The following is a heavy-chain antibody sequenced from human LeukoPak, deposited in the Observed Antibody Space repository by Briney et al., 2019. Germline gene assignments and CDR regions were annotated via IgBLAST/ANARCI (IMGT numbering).Heavy chain of an antibody. J-gene: IGHJ5*02. CDR1: GASITSDAHY. V-gene: IGHV4-39*07. CDR2: VYYSGSI. D-gene: IGHD4/OR15-4a*01. CDR3: ARRDYAAWFDP. Sequence: AETLCLSCSVSGASITSDAHYWAWLRQPPGKGLEWIGSVYYSGSIKYNPSLKGRVSISRDMSKNQFFLNLNSVNATDTAVYYCARRDYAAWFDPWGQGTFVTVSS.